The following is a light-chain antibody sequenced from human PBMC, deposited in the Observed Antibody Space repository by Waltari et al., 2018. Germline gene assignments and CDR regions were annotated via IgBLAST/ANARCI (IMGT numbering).Light chain of an antibody. CDR3: QQGNSFPLS. CDR1: QDISRW. V-gene: IGKV1-12*01. CDR2: AAS. Sequence: DIQMTQFPPSGSASVADRVTITCRASQDISRWLAWYQQKPGKAPKFLIYAASNLQSGVPSRFSGSGSGTHFTLTISSLQPQDFATYYCQQGNSFPLSFGGGTKVEIK. J-gene: IGKJ4*01.